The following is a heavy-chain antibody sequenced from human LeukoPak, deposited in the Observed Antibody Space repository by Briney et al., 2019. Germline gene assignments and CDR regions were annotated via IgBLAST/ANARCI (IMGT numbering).Heavy chain of an antibody. D-gene: IGHD1-26*01. CDR2: INHSGST. J-gene: IGHJ4*02. Sequence: PSETLSLTCAVYGGSFSGYYCSWIRQPPGKGLEWIGEINHSGSTNYNPSLKSRVTISVDTSKNQSSLKLSSVTAADTAVYYCARGPRATWDYWGQGTLVTVSS. V-gene: IGHV4-34*01. CDR1: GGSFSGYY. CDR3: ARGPRATWDY.